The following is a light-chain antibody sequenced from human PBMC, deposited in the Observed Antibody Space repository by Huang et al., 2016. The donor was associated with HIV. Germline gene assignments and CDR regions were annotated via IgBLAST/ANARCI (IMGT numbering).Light chain of an antibody. CDR2: DAS. Sequence: EIVLTQSPVTLSLSPGERATLSCRASQSVGSSLVWFQKKPGQVPRLLIYDASNRATGTPARFSGSGYGTDCTLTSSSLEPEDCAVYYCQQRSNWPPDTFGQGTKLEIK. J-gene: IGKJ2*01. CDR1: QSVGSS. V-gene: IGKV3-11*01. CDR3: QQRSNWPPDT.